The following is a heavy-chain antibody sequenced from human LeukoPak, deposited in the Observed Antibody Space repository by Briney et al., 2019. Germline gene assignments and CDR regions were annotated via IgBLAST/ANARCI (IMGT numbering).Heavy chain of an antibody. D-gene: IGHD6-13*01. V-gene: IGHV3-73*01. CDR1: GFTFSGSA. J-gene: IGHJ6*03. CDR3: SRVQAGRFSYFYMDV. CDR2: IRSNANNYAT. Sequence: GGSPRLSCAASGFTFSGSAIHWVRQSSGKGLEWVGRIRSNANNYATTYGASVNGRFSISRDDSENTAYLHMNSLKTEDTAVYYCSRVQAGRFSYFYMDVWGKGTTVIVSS.